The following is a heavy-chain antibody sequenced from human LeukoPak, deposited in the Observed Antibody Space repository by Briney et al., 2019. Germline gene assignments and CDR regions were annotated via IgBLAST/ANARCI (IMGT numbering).Heavy chain of an antibody. CDR2: ISGSGGST. J-gene: IGHJ6*02. D-gene: IGHD3-9*01. CDR3: ATATVLRYFDWLFTTMDV. Sequence: GGSLRLSCAASGFTFSSYAMGWVRQAPGKGLEWVSAISGSGGSTYYADSVKGRFTISRDNSKNTLYLQMNSLRAEDTAVYYCATATVLRYFDWLFTTMDVWGQGTTVTVSS. V-gene: IGHV3-23*01. CDR1: GFTFSSYA.